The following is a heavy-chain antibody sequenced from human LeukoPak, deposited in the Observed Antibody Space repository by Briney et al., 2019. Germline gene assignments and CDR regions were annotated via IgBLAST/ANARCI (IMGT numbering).Heavy chain of an antibody. J-gene: IGHJ1*01. D-gene: IGHD2-15*01. Sequence: PSETLSLTCAVYGGSFSGYYWSWIRQPPGKGLEWIGEINHSGSTNYNPSLKSRVTISVDTSKNQFSLKLSSVTAADTAVYYCARVLGYCSGGSCRPRGCFQHWGQGTLVTVSS. V-gene: IGHV4-34*01. CDR1: GGSFSGYY. CDR2: INHSGST. CDR3: ARVLGYCSGGSCRPRGCFQH.